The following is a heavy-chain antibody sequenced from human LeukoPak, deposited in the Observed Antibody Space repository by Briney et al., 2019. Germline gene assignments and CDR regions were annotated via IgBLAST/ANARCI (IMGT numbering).Heavy chain of an antibody. V-gene: IGHV3-23*01. Sequence: GGSLRLSCAASGFTFSNYAMTWVRQAPGKGLEWVSGISGSGGSTYYVDSVKGRFTISRDNPKNTLYLQMNSLRAEDTAVYYCARVVAATGGIDYWGQGTLITVSS. CDR1: GFTFSNYA. CDR3: ARVVAATGGIDY. D-gene: IGHD2-15*01. J-gene: IGHJ4*02. CDR2: ISGSGGST.